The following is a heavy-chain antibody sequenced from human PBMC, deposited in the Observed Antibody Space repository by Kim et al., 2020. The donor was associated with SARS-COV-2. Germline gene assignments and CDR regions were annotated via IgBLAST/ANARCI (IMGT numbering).Heavy chain of an antibody. V-gene: IGHV4-59*11. J-gene: IGHJ1*01. D-gene: IGHD6-25*01. CDR3: ARGSDYPPPHHPFTS. Sequence: SETLSLTCSVSGGSISSHYWSWIRQPPEKGLEWIGHFYNSGNTKYNASLKSRVTISVDTSKSQFSLHFTSVTAADTAVYYCARGSDYPPPHHPFTSWG. CDR2: FYNSGNT. CDR1: GGSISSHY.